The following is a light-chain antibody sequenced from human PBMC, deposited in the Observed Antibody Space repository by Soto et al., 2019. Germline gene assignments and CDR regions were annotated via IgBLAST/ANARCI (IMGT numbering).Light chain of an antibody. V-gene: IGLV1-44*01. Sequence: QPVLTQPPSASGTPGQRVTISCSGSSSNIGRNTVNWYQQLPGTAPKVLIYSNNQRPSGVPDRLSGSKSGTSASLAISGLQSEGEADYYCAAWDDSLNAVVFRGGTKLNVL. CDR2: SNN. CDR3: AAWDDSLNAVV. CDR1: SSNIGRNT. J-gene: IGLJ2*01.